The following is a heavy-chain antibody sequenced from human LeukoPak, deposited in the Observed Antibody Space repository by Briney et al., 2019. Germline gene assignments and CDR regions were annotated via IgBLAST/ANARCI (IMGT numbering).Heavy chain of an antibody. V-gene: IGHV1-69*06. CDR1: GGTFSSYA. D-gene: IGHD3-22*01. J-gene: IGHJ5*02. Sequence: ASVKVSCKASGGTFSSYAISWVRQAPGQGLEWMGGIIPIFGTANYAQKFQGRVTITADKSTSTAYMELSSLRSEDTAVYYCARGVDSRGYQHKGFDPWGQGTLVTVSS. CDR2: IIPIFGTA. CDR3: ARGVDSRGYQHKGFDP.